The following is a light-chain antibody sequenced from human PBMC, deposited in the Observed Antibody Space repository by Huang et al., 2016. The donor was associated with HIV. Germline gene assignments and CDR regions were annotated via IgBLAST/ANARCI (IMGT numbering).Light chain of an antibody. J-gene: IGKJ2*01. CDR1: QSVNSN. CDR2: GAS. V-gene: IGKV3-15*01. CDR3: QQFNNWPPYT. Sequence: ETMMTQSPATLSVSPGERATLSCRASQSVNSNLAWYQQKPGQAPRLLIYGASPRATGIPARFSGSGSGTEFTLTISSLQSEDFAVYYCQQFNNWPPYTFGQGTKLEIK.